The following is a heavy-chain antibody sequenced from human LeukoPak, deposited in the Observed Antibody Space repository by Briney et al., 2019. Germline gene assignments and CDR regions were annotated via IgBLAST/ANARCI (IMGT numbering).Heavy chain of an antibody. Sequence: GGSLRLSCAASGFTFSSYSMNWVRQAPGKGLEWVSYISSSSSTIYYADSVKGRFTISRDNAKNSLYLQMNSLRAEDTAVYYCARELAGEPLGYCSSTSCQGRDYWGQGTLVTVSS. D-gene: IGHD2-2*01. CDR2: ISSSSSTI. V-gene: IGHV3-48*04. CDR3: ARELAGEPLGYCSSTSCQGRDY. J-gene: IGHJ4*02. CDR1: GFTFSSYS.